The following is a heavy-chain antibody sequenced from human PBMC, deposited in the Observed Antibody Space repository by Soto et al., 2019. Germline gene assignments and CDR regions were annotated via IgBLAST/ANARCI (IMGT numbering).Heavy chain of an antibody. J-gene: IGHJ4*02. CDR1: GFTFGSYA. CDR3: XKVHYYDSTGYFRHFDS. CDR2: ISASGSGT. V-gene: IGHV3-23*01. D-gene: IGHD3-22*01. Sequence: GGSLRLSCAASGFTFGSYAMSWVRQAPGKGLEWVSIISASGSGTYSRDSVKGRFAISRDNSRNTLHLQMNSLRPEDTAVYFCXKVHYYDSTGYFRHFDSWGQGTQVTVSS.